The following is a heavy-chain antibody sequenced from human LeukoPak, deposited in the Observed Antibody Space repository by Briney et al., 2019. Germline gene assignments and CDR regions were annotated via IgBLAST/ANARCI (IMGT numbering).Heavy chain of an antibody. CDR3: ARTPIWVVAANGFDP. Sequence: ASVKVSCKASGYTFTGYYMHWVRQAPGQGLEWMGWINPNSGGTNYAQKFQGWVTMTRDTSISTAYMELSRLRSDDTAVYYCARTPIWVVAANGFDPWGQGTLVTASS. J-gene: IGHJ5*02. CDR1: GYTFTGYY. CDR2: INPNSGGT. D-gene: IGHD2-15*01. V-gene: IGHV1-2*04.